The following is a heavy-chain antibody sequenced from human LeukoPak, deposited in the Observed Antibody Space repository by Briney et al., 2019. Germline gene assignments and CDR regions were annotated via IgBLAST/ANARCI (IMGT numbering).Heavy chain of an antibody. Sequence: PGGSLRLSCAASGLTFSSYAMSWVRQAPGKGLEWVSAISGSGGSTYYADSVKGRFTISRDNSKNTLYLQMNSLRAEDTAVYYCAKDIRSSSLYDYWGQGTLVTVSS. D-gene: IGHD6-6*01. CDR3: AKDIRSSSLYDY. V-gene: IGHV3-23*01. CDR1: GLTFSSYA. CDR2: ISGSGGST. J-gene: IGHJ4*02.